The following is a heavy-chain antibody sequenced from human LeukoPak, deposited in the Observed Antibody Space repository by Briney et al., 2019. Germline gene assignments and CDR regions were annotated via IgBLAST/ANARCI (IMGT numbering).Heavy chain of an antibody. D-gene: IGHD3-22*01. CDR1: GYTFTGYY. CDR2: INPNSGGT. Sequence: ASVKVSCKASGYTFTGYYIHWLRQAPGQGLQWMGWINPNSGGTNYAQKFQGRVTMTRDTSISTAYMELNRLRSDDTAVYYCARGSYDSSDFEYFHHWGQGTLVTVSS. V-gene: IGHV1-2*02. J-gene: IGHJ1*01. CDR3: ARGSYDSSDFEYFHH.